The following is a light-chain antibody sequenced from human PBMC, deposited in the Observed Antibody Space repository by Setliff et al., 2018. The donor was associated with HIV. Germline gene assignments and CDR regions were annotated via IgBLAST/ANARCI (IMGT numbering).Light chain of an antibody. Sequence: QSVLAQPASVSGSPGQSITISCTGSSSDVGGYNYVSWYQQHPGKAPKLMIYEVSNRPSGVSNRFSGSKSGNTASLTISGLQAEDEADYYCGTWDSSLSAGIFGGGTK. CDR3: GTWDSSLSAGI. J-gene: IGLJ2*01. CDR2: EVS. V-gene: IGLV2-14*01. CDR1: SSDVGGYNY.